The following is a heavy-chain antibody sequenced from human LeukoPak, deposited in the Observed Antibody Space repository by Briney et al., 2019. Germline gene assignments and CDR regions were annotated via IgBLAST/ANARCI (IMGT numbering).Heavy chain of an antibody. V-gene: IGHV3-11*04. D-gene: IGHD3-3*01. CDR2: ISSSGSTI. CDR1: GFTFSDYY. Sequence: GGSLRLSCAASGFTFSDYYMSWIRQTPGKGLEWVSYISSSGSTIYYADSVKGRFTISRDNAKNPLYLQMNSLRAEDTAVYYCARVPNDFWSGYSNYFDYWGQGTLVTVSS. CDR3: ARVPNDFWSGYSNYFDY. J-gene: IGHJ4*02.